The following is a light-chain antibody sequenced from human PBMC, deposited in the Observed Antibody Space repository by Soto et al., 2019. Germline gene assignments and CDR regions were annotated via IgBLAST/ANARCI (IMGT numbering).Light chain of an antibody. V-gene: IGKV4-1*01. Sequence: DIVMTQSPDSLAVSLGERATINCKSSQSVLYSSNNKNYLAWYQQKPGQPPKLLIYWASTRESGVPDRFSGSGSGTDFTLTVISLQAEDVAVYCCQQYYSIPFTCGGGTKVEIK. CDR1: QSVLYSSNNKNY. CDR2: WAS. J-gene: IGKJ4*01. CDR3: QQYYSIPFT.